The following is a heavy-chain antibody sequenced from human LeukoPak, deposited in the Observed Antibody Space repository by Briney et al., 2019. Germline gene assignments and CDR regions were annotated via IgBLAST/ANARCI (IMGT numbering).Heavy chain of an antibody. Sequence: SVKVSCKASGGTFSRYAISWVRQAPVQGLEWMGGIIPIFGTANYAQKFQGRVTITADESTSTAYMELSSLRSEDTAVYYCARGEQFLEWLFGYWGQGTLVTVSS. D-gene: IGHD3-3*01. CDR2: IIPIFGTA. V-gene: IGHV1-69*01. CDR1: GGTFSRYA. J-gene: IGHJ4*02. CDR3: ARGEQFLEWLFGY.